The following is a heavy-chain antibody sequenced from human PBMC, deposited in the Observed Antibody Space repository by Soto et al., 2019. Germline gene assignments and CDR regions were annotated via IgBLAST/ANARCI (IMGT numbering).Heavy chain of an antibody. Sequence: TLSLTYSVADGYISSGGYYWSWIRQHPGKGLEWIGYIYYSGSTYYNPSLKSRVTISVDTSKNQFSLKLSSVTAADTAVYYCARDKVSSGWPDAFDIWGQGTMVTVSS. J-gene: IGHJ3*02. CDR1: DGYISSGGYY. D-gene: IGHD6-19*01. V-gene: IGHV4-31*03. CDR2: IYYSGST. CDR3: ARDKVSSGWPDAFDI.